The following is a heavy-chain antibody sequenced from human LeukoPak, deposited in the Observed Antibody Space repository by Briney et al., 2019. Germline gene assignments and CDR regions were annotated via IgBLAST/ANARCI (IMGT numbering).Heavy chain of an antibody. V-gene: IGHV1-8*01. D-gene: IGHD6-13*01. CDR2: MNPNSGNT. CDR3: ARDLAAAGPDY. J-gene: IGHJ4*02. CDR1: GYTFTSYD. Sequence: ASVKVSCKASGYTFTSYDINWVRQATGQGLEWMGWMNPNSGNTGYAQKFQGRVTMTRNTSISTAYMELRSLRSDDTAVYYCARDLAAAGPDYWGQGTLVTVSS.